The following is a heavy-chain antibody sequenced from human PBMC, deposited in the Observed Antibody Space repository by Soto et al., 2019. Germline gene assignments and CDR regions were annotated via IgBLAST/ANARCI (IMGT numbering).Heavy chain of an antibody. CDR1: GFTFSSYS. V-gene: IGHV3-21*01. CDR3: ARDPHYHGSGSYRPLDY. D-gene: IGHD3-10*01. Sequence: EVQLVESGGGLVKPGGSLRLSCAASGFTFSSYSMNWVRQAPGKGLEWVSSISSSSSYIYYADSVKGRFTISRDNAKNSLYLQMISLRAEDTAVYYCARDPHYHGSGSYRPLDYWGQGTLVTVSS. J-gene: IGHJ4*02. CDR2: ISSSSSYI.